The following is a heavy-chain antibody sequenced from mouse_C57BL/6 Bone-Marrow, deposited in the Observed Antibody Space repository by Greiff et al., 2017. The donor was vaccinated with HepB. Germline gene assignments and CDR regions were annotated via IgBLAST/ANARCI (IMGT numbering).Heavy chain of an antibody. CDR3: ARYYYGSSQGYAMDY. Sequence: EVQLKESGGGLVKPGGSLKLSCAASGFTFSDYGMHWVRQAPEKGLEWVAYISSGSSTIYYADTVKGRFTISRDNAKNTLFLQMTSLRSEDTAMYYCARYYYGSSQGYAMDYWGQGTSVTVSS. J-gene: IGHJ4*01. D-gene: IGHD1-1*01. CDR2: ISSGSSTI. CDR1: GFTFSDYG. V-gene: IGHV5-17*01.